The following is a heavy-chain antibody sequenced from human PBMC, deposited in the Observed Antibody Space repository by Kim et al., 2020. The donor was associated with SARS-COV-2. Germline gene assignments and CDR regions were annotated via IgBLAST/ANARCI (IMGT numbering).Heavy chain of an antibody. CDR2: GST. Sequence: GSTNYNPSLKSRVTISVDTSKNQFSRKLSSVTAADTAVYYCARDQVPFDYWGQGTLVTVSS. CDR3: ARDQVPFDY. J-gene: IGHJ4*02. V-gene: IGHV4-59*01.